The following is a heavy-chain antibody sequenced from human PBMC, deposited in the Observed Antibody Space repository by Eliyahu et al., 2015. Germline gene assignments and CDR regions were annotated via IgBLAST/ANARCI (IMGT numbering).Heavy chain of an antibody. V-gene: IGHV1-69*01. CDR3: ARGPETKSAYYYNY. D-gene: IGHD3-22*01. CDR1: GGTFSSYS. J-gene: IGHJ4*02. Sequence: QVQLVQSGAEVKKPGSSVKVSCKTSGGTFSSYSIDWVRQAPGQGLKWMGGIIPIFGTANYAQRFQGRVTITADESTTTAYMELSSLRPEDTAVYYCARGPETKSAYYYNYWGQGTLVTVSS. CDR2: IIPIFGTA.